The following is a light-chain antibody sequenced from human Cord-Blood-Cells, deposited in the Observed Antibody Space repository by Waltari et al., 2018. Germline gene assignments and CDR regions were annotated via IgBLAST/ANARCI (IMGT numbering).Light chain of an antibody. CDR2: AAS. V-gene: IGKV1-39*01. Sequence: DIQMTQSPSSLSASVGDRVTITCRASQSISSYLNWYQQKPGKDPKLLIYAASSLQSGVPSRFSGSGAGTDFTLTISSLQPEDFATYYCQQSYSTITCGQGTRLEIK. CDR1: QSISSY. CDR3: QQSYSTIT. J-gene: IGKJ5*01.